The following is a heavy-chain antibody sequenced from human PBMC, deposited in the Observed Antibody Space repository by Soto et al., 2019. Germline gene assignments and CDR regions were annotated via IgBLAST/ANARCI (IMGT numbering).Heavy chain of an antibody. J-gene: IGHJ4*02. Sequence: EVQLVESGGGLVQPGGSLRLSCAASGFTFSSYWMSWVRQAPGKGLEWVANIKQDGSEKYYVDSVKGRFTISRDNAKNSLYLQMNSLRAEDTAVYYCARHPPRIAVAGTVDYWGQGTLVTVSS. CDR1: GFTFSSYW. CDR2: IKQDGSEK. V-gene: IGHV3-7*01. D-gene: IGHD6-19*01. CDR3: ARHPPRIAVAGTVDY.